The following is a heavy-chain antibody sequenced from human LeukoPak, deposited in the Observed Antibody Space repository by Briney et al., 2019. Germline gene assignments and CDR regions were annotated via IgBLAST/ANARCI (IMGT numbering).Heavy chain of an antibody. J-gene: IGHJ4*02. D-gene: IGHD3-10*01. V-gene: IGHV4-34*01. CDR3: ARAVHYSGTSDQYTGGWYYFDF. Sequence: SETLSLTCAVYGGSFSGYYWSWIRQPPGKGLEWIGEINHSGSTNYNPSLKSRVTISVDMSRKHFFLDLSSVTAADTAVYYCARAVHYSGTSDQYTGGWYYFDFWGQGTLVTVSS. CDR2: INHSGST. CDR1: GGSFSGYY.